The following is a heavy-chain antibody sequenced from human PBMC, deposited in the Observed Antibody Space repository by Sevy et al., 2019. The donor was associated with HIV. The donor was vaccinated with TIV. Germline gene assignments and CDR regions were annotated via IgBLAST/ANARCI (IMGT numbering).Heavy chain of an antibody. V-gene: IGHV4-30-4*02. Sequence: SETLSLTCTVSGGSISSGNYYWHWIRQPPGKGLEWIGYISYTGNTYYNPSLKGPVTISVDTSNNQFSLRLTSVTAADTAVYYWARDATAYTSSTVWFDPWGQGTLVTVSS. CDR1: GGSISSGNYY. CDR2: ISYTGNT. J-gene: IGHJ5*02. CDR3: ARDATAYTSSTVWFDP. D-gene: IGHD2-15*01.